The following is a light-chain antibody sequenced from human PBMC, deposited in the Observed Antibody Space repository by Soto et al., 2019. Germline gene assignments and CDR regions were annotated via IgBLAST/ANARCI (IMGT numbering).Light chain of an antibody. V-gene: IGLV1-47*01. Sequence: QSVLTQPPSASGTPGQRVTISCSGSSSNIGTKYVYWYHQVPGTAPKLLIHRNYQRPSGVPDRFSGSKSGTSASLAISGLRSEDEGDYYCAAWDDSLSGPVFGGGTKLTVL. CDR1: SSNIGTKY. CDR2: RNY. CDR3: AAWDDSLSGPV. J-gene: IGLJ2*01.